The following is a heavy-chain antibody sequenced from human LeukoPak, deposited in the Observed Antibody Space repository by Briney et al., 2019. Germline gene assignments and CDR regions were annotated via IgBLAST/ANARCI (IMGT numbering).Heavy chain of an antibody. CDR3: AREASGDYDTLAGYGHPAY. CDR2: TYYRCRWYN. D-gene: IGHD3-9*01. Sequence: SQTLSLTCAISGDSVSSSSAAWNWIRQSPSRGLEWLGRTYYRCRWYNDYAVSVKSRITINPDTSKNQFSLQRNSLTPEDTAVYYCAREASGDYDTLAGYGHPAYGGQGTRVTVS. CDR1: GDSVSSSSAA. V-gene: IGHV6-1*01. J-gene: IGHJ4*02.